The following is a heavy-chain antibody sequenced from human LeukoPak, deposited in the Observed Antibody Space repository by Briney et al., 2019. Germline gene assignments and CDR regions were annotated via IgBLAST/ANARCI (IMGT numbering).Heavy chain of an antibody. D-gene: IGHD6-19*01. V-gene: IGHV3-21*01. Sequence: GGSLRLSCAASGFTFSSYSMNWVRQAPGKGLEWVSSISSSSSYVYYADSVKGRFTISRDNAKNSLYLQMNSLRAEDTAVYYCARDFRDSSRGGDAFDIWGQGTMVTVSS. CDR2: ISSSSSYV. CDR3: ARDFRDSSRGGDAFDI. CDR1: GFTFSSYS. J-gene: IGHJ3*02.